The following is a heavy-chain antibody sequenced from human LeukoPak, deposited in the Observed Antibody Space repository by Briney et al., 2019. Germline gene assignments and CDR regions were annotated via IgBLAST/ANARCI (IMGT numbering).Heavy chain of an antibody. J-gene: IGHJ4*02. CDR2: IYYSGIT. Sequence: PPETPSLTCTVSGGSISSYYWSWIRQPPGKRLEWIGHIYYSGITNYNPSLKSRVTISVDTSKNQFSLKLSYVTAADTAVYYCASRSSIWSGYQDTLYYFDSWGQGTLVTVSS. V-gene: IGHV4-59*01. D-gene: IGHD3-3*01. CDR1: GGSISSYY. CDR3: ASRSSIWSGYQDTLYYFDS.